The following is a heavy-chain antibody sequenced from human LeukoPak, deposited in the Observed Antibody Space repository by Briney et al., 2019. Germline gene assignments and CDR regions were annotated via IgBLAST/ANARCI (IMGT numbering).Heavy chain of an antibody. V-gene: IGHV1-69*13. J-gene: IGHJ4*02. CDR3: ARSSRIDYCLDY. Sequence: ASVKVSCKASGGTFSSYAISWVRQAPGQGLEWMGGIIPIFGTANYAQKFQGRVTITADESTSTAYMELSSLRSEDTAVYYCARSSRIDYCLDYWGQGTLVTVSS. CDR2: IIPIFGTA. D-gene: IGHD4/OR15-4a*01. CDR1: GGTFSSYA.